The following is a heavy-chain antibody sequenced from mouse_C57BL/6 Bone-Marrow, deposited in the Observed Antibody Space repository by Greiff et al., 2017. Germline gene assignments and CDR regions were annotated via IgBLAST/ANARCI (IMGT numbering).Heavy chain of an antibody. D-gene: IGHD1-1*02. CDR2: IWTGGGT. Sequence: VKLMESGPGLVAPSQSLSITCTVSGFSLTSYAISWVRQPPGKGLEWLGVIWTGGGTNYNSALKSRLSISKDNSKSQVFLKMNSLQTDDTARYYCASTMVSYYYAMDYWGQGTSVTVSS. CDR1: GFSLTSYA. V-gene: IGHV2-9-1*01. CDR3: ASTMVSYYYAMDY. J-gene: IGHJ4*01.